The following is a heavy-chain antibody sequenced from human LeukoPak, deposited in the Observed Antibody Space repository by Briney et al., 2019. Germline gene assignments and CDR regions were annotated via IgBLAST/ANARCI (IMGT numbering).Heavy chain of an antibody. CDR3: ARPDIGMADLDY. J-gene: IGHJ4*02. V-gene: IGHV1-2*02. D-gene: IGHD6-19*01. CDR1: GYTFTGYY. Sequence: ASVKVSCKASGYTFTGYYMYWVRQAPGQGLEWMGWINPKSGGTNYAQEFQGRVTMTRDTSISTAYMELNRLRSDDTAVYYCARPDIGMADLDYWGQGTLVTVSS. CDR2: INPKSGGT.